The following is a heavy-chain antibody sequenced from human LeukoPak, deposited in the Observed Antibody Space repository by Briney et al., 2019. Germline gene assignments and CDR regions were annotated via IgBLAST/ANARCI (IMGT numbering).Heavy chain of an antibody. D-gene: IGHD3-10*02. CDR1: GFTFSSYE. J-gene: IGHJ6*04. Sequence: PGRSLRLSCAASGFTFSSYEMNWVRQAPGKGLEWVSYISSSCSTIYYADSVKGRFTISRDNAKNSLYLQMNSLRAEHTAVYYCAELGITMIGGVWGKGTTVTISS. CDR2: ISSSCSTI. CDR3: AELGITMIGGV. V-gene: IGHV3-48*03.